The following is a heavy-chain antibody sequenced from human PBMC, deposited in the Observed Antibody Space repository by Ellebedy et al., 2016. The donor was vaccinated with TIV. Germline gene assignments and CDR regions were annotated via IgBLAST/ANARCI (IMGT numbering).Heavy chain of an antibody. CDR3: AKMNLAQGAFDL. Sequence: PGGSLRLSCEASGFTFNINAMSWVRQAPGKGLDWVSLISDTTGKTQYADSVQGRFTISRDNSKNTLYLQMDSLRPEDTAVYFSAKMNLAQGAFDLWGQGTMVTVSS. D-gene: IGHD3-3*02. CDR2: ISDTTGKT. J-gene: IGHJ3*01. V-gene: IGHV3-23*01. CDR1: GFTFNINA.